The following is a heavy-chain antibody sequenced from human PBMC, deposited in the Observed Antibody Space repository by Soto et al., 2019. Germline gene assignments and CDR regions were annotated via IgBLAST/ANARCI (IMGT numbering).Heavy chain of an antibody. J-gene: IGHJ6*02. CDR2: ISGSGGTT. CDR3: ANRPRYYNMDV. V-gene: IGHV3-23*01. CDR1: GFTFSDYA. Sequence: PGGSLRLSCAASGFTFSDYAMSWVRQAPGKGLEWVSAISGSGGTTYYADSVKGRFTISRDNSNNRLYLQMYSLRAEDTAVYFCANRPRYYNMDVWGQGTTVTVSS.